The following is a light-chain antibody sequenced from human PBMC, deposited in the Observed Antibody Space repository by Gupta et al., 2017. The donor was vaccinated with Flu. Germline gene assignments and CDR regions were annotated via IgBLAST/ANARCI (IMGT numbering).Light chain of an antibody. J-gene: IGKJ3*01. CDR3: QQYGSSPLFS. V-gene: IGKV3-20*01. CDR2: GVS. Sequence: TLSLSPGERATLSCRASQSISLNYLAWYQQKPGQAPSLLIYGVSSRAIGIPNRFSGSGSGTDFTLTISRLEPGDFAVYYCQQYGSSPLFSFGPGTKVDLK. CDR1: QSISLNY.